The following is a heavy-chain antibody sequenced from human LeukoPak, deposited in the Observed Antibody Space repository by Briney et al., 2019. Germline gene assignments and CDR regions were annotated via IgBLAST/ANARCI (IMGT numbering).Heavy chain of an antibody. CDR2: IWYDGSNK. CDR1: GFTFSSYG. J-gene: IGHJ4*02. CDR3: TTDLGSYYYDSSGIWGGY. Sequence: PGRSLRLSCAASGFTFSSYGMHWVRQAPGKGLEWVAVIWYDGSNKYYADSVKGRFTISRDNSKNTLYLQMNSLRAEDTAVYYCTTDLGSYYYDSSGIWGGYWGQGTLVTVSS. D-gene: IGHD3-22*01. V-gene: IGHV3-33*01.